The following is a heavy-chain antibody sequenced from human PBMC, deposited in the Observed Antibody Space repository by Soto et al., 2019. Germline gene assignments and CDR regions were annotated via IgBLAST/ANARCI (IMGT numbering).Heavy chain of an antibody. J-gene: IGHJ6*03. D-gene: IGHD1-7*01. V-gene: IGHV3-7*01. CDR2: IKQDGSEK. Sequence: EVQLVESGGGLVQPGGSLRLSCAASGFTFSNYWMSWVRQAPGKGLEWVANIKQDGSEKYYVDSVKGRFTISRDNANNSLYLQMNSLRVEDTAVYYCAKTITGTTHYYYYMDVWGKGTTVTVSS. CDR3: AKTITGTTHYYYYMDV. CDR1: GFTFSNYW.